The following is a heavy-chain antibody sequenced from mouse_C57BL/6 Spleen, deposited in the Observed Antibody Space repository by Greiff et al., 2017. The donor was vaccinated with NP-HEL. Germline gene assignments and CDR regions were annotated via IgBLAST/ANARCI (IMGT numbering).Heavy chain of an antibody. D-gene: IGHD2-5*01. J-gene: IGHJ2*01. CDR2: IYPGNSDT. CDR1: GYTFTSYW. V-gene: IGHV1-5*01. Sequence: VQLKQSGTVLARPGASVKMSCKTSGYTFTSYWMHWVKQRPGQGLEWIGAIYPGNSDTSSNQKFKGKAKLTAVTSASTAYMELSSLTNEDSSVYYCTRSYYSNPHFDYWGQGTTLTVSS. CDR3: TRSYYSNPHFDY.